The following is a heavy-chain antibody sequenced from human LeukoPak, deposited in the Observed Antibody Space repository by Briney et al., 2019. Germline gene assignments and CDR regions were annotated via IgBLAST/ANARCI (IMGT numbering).Heavy chain of an antibody. J-gene: IGHJ4*02. V-gene: IGHV1-18*01. D-gene: IGHD6-13*01. CDR3: ARGGHTSSWYYFDY. Sequence: LQGRVTMTTDTSMSTAYMELRSLRSDDTAVYYCARGGHTSSWYYFDYWGQGTLVTVSS.